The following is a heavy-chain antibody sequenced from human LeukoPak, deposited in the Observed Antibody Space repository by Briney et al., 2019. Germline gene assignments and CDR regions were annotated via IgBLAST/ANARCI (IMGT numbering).Heavy chain of an antibody. Sequence: PSETLSLTCTVPGYSISSGYYWAWIRQPPGKGLEWIGSIFHTGSTYHNPSLKSRVTISVDTSKNQFSLKLNSVTAADTAVYYCARDHSSSSEDYWGQGTLVTVSS. CDR2: IFHTGST. CDR3: ARDHSSSSEDY. D-gene: IGHD6-13*01. J-gene: IGHJ4*02. CDR1: GYSISSGYY. V-gene: IGHV4-38-2*02.